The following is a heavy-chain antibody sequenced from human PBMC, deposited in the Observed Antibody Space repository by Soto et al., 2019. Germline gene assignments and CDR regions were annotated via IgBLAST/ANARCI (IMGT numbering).Heavy chain of an antibody. V-gene: IGHV5-51*01. CDR2: IYPGDSDT. J-gene: IGHJ4*02. CDR1: GYSFTSYW. D-gene: IGHD3-22*01. CDR3: ARPSYYYDSSGYFTPAAGFDY. Sequence: GESLKISCKGSGYSFTSYWIGWVRQMPGKGLEWMGIIYPGDSDTRYSPSFQGQVTISADKSISTAYLQWSSLKASDTAMYYCARPSYYYDSSGYFTPAAGFDYWGQGTLVTVSS.